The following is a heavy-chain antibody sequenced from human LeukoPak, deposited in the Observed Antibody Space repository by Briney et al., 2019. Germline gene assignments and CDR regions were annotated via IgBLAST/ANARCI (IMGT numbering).Heavy chain of an antibody. CDR3: GRPANYFGSGTYYIDAFDI. V-gene: IGHV1-69*04. Sequence: SVKVSCKASGGTFSNYVISWVRQAPGQGLEWMGRINPIVGVANYRHKFQGRVTITADKSTNTGYMELSNLRSEDTAIYYCGRPANYFGSGTYYIDAFDIWGQGTMVSVSS. J-gene: IGHJ3*02. CDR2: INPIVGVA. D-gene: IGHD3-10*01. CDR1: GGTFSNYV.